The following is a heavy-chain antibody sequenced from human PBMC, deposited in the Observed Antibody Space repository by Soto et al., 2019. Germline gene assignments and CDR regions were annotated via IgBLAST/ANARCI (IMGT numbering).Heavy chain of an antibody. J-gene: IGHJ3*02. V-gene: IGHV3-33*01. Sequence: QVRLVESGGGVVQPGRSLRLSCEASGFAFTTFAMHWVRQCPGKGLEWLAIIWYDGSNIYYGDSVKGRFTISRDNSRNTLYLQMNSLRVEDTAVYYRARDNSGTPGHDGFDMWGRGTMVTVSS. CDR1: GFAFTTFA. CDR2: IWYDGSNI. D-gene: IGHD1-1*01. CDR3: ARDNSGTPGHDGFDM.